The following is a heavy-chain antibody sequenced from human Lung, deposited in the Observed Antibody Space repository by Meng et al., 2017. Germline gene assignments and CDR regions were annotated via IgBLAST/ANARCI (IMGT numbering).Heavy chain of an antibody. D-gene: IGHD6-13*01. CDR3: ARDGTYSN. J-gene: IGHJ4*02. Sequence: GGSLRLSCAASGFTFSSYWMHWVRRIPGKGLVWVSRIKTDGSTTHYADSVKGRFTISRDNAKNTVYLQMNSLRAEDTAIYYCARDGTYSNWGQGTLVTVSS. V-gene: IGHV3-74*01. CDR1: GFTFSSYW. CDR2: IKTDGSTT.